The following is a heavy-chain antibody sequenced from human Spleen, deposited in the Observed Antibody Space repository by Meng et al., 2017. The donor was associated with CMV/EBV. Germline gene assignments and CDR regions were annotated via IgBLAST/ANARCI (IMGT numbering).Heavy chain of an antibody. Sequence: GGSLRLSCAAAGFRFSSSGMDWVRQAPGKGLEWVANIKQDGSEKYYVDSVKGRFTISRDNAKNSLYLQMNSLRAEDTAVYYCAREAAYKYSSLELIDYWGQGTLVTVSS. CDR1: GFRFSSSG. CDR2: IKQDGSEK. CDR3: AREAAYKYSSLELIDY. J-gene: IGHJ4*02. D-gene: IGHD6-6*01. V-gene: IGHV3-7*01.